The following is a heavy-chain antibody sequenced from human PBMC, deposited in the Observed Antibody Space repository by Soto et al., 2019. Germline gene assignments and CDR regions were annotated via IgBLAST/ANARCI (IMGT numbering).Heavy chain of an antibody. CDR2: IYRGGGT. Sequence: EVQLVESGGGLIQPGGSLRLSCAVSGFTVSSNYMSWVRQTPGKGLEWVSTIYRGGGTYYADSVKGRVTISRDNSNNTXYLQMNSLRAEDTAVYYCARGRSYYYDDSVYLRDYWGQGALVTVSS. D-gene: IGHD3-22*01. J-gene: IGHJ4*02. CDR1: GFTVSSNY. CDR3: ARGRSYYYDDSVYLRDY. V-gene: IGHV3-53*01.